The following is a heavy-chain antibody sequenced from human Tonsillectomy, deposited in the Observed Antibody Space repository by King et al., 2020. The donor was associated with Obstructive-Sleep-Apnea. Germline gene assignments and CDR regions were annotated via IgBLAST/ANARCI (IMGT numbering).Heavy chain of an antibody. CDR3: AKDKDSSGWYADY. J-gene: IGHJ4*02. V-gene: IGHV3-9*01. CDR1: GFTFDDYA. Sequence: VQLVESGGCLVQPGRSLRLSCVASGFTFDDYAMPWVRQEPGKGLEWWSGISWNSGSIGYVDSVKCRFTISRDNVKKSLYLQMNSLRVEDTALYYCAKDKDSSGWYADYWGQGTLVTVSS. CDR2: ISWNSGSI. D-gene: IGHD6-19*01.